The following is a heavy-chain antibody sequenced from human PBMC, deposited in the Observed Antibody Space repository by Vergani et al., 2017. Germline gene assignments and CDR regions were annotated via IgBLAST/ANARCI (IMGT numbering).Heavy chain of an antibody. CDR3: ARVRTTVTTWGDWFDP. CDR2: IYYSGST. CDR1: GGSISSSSYY. D-gene: IGHD4-17*01. Sequence: QLQLQESGPGLVKPSETLSLTCTVSGGSISSSSYYWGWIRQPPGKGREWIGSIYYSGSTYYNPSLKSRVTISVDTSKNQFSLKLSSVTAADTAVYYCARVRTTVTTWGDWFDPWGQGTLVTVSS. V-gene: IGHV4-39*07. J-gene: IGHJ5*02.